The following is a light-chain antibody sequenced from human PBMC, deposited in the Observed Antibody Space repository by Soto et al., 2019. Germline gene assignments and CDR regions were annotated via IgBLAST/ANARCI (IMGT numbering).Light chain of an antibody. CDR2: DVS. Sequence: QSALTQPPSASGSPGQSVTISCTGSSSDVGGYNYVSWYQQHRGKAPKLMIYDVSNRPSGVPDRFSGSKSGNTASLTVSGLQAEDEADYYCTSYAGSNIVVFGGGTQLPVL. V-gene: IGLV2-8*01. CDR1: SSDVGGYNY. CDR3: TSYAGSNIVV. J-gene: IGLJ2*01.